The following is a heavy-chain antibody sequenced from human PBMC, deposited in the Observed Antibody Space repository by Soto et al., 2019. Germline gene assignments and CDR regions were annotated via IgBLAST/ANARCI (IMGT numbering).Heavy chain of an antibody. CDR2: INHSGST. Sequence: QVQLQQWGAGLLKPSETLSLTCAVYGGSFCGYYWSWIRQPPGKGLEWIGEINHSGSTNYNPSIKRRITISVDTSKNLFFLMLSSVTVAGTAVYYCARGNYDDSWASYGTGGDCFDCWGQVTVVT. CDR3: ARGNYDDSWASYGTGGDCFDC. CDR1: GGSFCGYY. J-gene: IGHJ4*02. D-gene: IGHD3-16*01. V-gene: IGHV4-34*01.